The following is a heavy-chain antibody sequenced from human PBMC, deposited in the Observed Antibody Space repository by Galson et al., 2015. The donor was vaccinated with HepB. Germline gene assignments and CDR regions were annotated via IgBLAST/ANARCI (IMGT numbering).Heavy chain of an antibody. J-gene: IGHJ4*02. CDR1: GFTFSSYG. V-gene: IGHV3-33*01. CDR3: ARGTYYYDSSGYYVPKDLDY. D-gene: IGHD3-22*01. CDR2: IWYDGGNK. Sequence: SLRLSCAASGFTFSSYGMHWVRQAPGKGLEWVAVIWYDGGNKYYADSVKGRFTISRDNSKNTLYLQMNSLRAEDTAVYYCARGTYYYDSSGYYVPKDLDYWGQGTLVTVSS.